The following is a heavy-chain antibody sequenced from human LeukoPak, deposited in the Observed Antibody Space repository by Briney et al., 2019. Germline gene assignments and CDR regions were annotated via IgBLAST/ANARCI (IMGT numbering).Heavy chain of an antibody. J-gene: IGHJ4*02. CDR2: IKQDGSEK. Sequence: PGGSLRLSCAASGFTFSTYWMSWVRQAPGKGLVWVANIKQDGSEKYYVDSVKGRFTISRDNAKNSLYLQMNSLRAEETAIYYCARGGQWLVNSFDYWGQGTLVTVSS. CDR3: ARGGQWLVNSFDY. D-gene: IGHD6-19*01. V-gene: IGHV3-7*01. CDR1: GFTFSTYW.